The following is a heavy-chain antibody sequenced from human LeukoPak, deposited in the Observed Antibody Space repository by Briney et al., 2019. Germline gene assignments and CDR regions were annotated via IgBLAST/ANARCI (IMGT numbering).Heavy chain of an antibody. CDR1: GFTFSSYW. V-gene: IGHV3-74*01. D-gene: IGHD4-11*01. CDR2: INSDWSST. CDR3: ARLHTVTTGYYYYYMDV. J-gene: IGHJ6*03. Sequence: GGSLRLYCAASGFTFSSYWMHWVRQAPGKGLVWVSRINSDWSSTSYADSVKGRFTISRDNAKNTLYLQMNSLRAEDTAVYYCARLHTVTTGYYYYYMDVWSKGTTVTVSS.